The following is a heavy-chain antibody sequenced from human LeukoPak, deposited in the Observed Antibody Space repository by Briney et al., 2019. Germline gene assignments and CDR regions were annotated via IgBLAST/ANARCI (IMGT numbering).Heavy chain of an antibody. J-gene: IGHJ5*02. D-gene: IGHD6-13*01. CDR1: GVSISSSNSY. CDR3: ARRSSNYAVVDP. CDR2: VYYTGNT. Sequence: SETLSLTCTVSGVSISSSNSYWGWIRQPPGKGLEWIGSVYYTGNTYYNPSLKSRVTISVDTSKNQFSLKLSSVTAADTAVYYCARRSSNYAVVDPWGQGTLVTVSS. V-gene: IGHV4-39*07.